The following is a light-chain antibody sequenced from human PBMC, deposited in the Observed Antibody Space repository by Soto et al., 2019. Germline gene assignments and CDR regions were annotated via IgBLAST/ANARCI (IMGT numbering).Light chain of an antibody. CDR3: QQYNNWPPRIT. V-gene: IGKV3-15*01. CDR2: GAS. Sequence: EIVMTQSPATLSFSRVERAALSCRASQSVSSNLAWYQQKPGQAPRLLIYGASTRATGIPARFSGSGSGTEFTLTISSLQSEDFAVYYCQQYNNWPPRITFGQGTRLEIK. J-gene: IGKJ5*01. CDR1: QSVSSN.